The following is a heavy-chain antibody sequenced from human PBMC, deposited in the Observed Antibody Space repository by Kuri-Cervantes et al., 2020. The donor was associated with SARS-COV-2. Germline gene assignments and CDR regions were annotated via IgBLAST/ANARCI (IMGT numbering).Heavy chain of an antibody. J-gene: IGHJ4*02. CDR1: GGTFSSYA. Sequence: ASVKVSCKASGGTFSSYALSWVRQAPGQGHEWMGWMNPNSGNTGYAQKFQGRVTVTRNTSISTAYMELSSLRSEDTAVYYCARGRGYWLPADPIDYWGQGTLVTVSS. D-gene: IGHD3-9*01. CDR2: MNPNSGNT. V-gene: IGHV1-8*02. CDR3: ARGRGYWLPADPIDY.